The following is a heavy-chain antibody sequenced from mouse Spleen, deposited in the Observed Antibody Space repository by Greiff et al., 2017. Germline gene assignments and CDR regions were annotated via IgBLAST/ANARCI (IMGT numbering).Heavy chain of an antibody. V-gene: IGHV3-6*01. CDR2: ISYDGSN. Sequence: EVQLQQSGPGLVKPSQSLSLTCSVTGYSITSGYYWNWIRQFPGNKLEWMGYISYDGSNNYNPSLKNRISITRDTSKNQFFLKLNSVTTEDTATYYCARGNPQLLRAFDYWGQGTTLTVSS. CDR3: ARGNPQLLRAFDY. CDR1: GYSITSGYY. D-gene: IGHD1-1*01. J-gene: IGHJ2*01.